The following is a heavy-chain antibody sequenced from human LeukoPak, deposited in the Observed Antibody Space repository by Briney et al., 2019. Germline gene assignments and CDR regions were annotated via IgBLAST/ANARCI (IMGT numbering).Heavy chain of an antibody. J-gene: IGHJ4*02. Sequence: GRSLRLSCAASGFTFSSYGMHWVRQAPGEGMEWVAVISYDGSNKYYTDSVKGRFTISRDNSKNTLYLQVNSLRAEDTAVYYCAKDSWNYFLGGSRPRHFDYWGQGTLVTVSS. V-gene: IGHV3-30*18. CDR2: ISYDGSNK. CDR3: AKDSWNYFLGGSRPRHFDY. D-gene: IGHD1-7*01. CDR1: GFTFSSYG.